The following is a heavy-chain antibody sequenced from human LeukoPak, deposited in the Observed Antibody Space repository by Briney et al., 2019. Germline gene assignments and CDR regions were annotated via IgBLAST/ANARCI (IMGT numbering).Heavy chain of an antibody. CDR1: GFTSSSYG. V-gene: IGHV3-30*03. D-gene: IGHD4-11*01. Sequence: GRSLRLSCAASGFTSSSYGMHWVRQAPGKGLEWVAVISYDGSNKYYADSVKGRFTISRDNSKNTLYLQMNSLRAEDTAVYYCASDTTVTTRGYYYYGMDVWGQGTTVTVSS. CDR2: ISYDGSNK. CDR3: ASDTTVTTRGYYYYGMDV. J-gene: IGHJ6*02.